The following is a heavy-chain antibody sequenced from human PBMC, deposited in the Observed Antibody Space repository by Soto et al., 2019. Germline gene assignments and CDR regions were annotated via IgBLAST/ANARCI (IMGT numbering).Heavy chain of an antibody. CDR2: ISGSGGST. Sequence: PGGSLRLSCAASGFIFSSYAMGWVRQTPGKGLEWVSAISGSGGSTYYADSVKGRFTISRDNSKNTLYLQMNSLRAEDTAVYYCAKPDYGDRPALWYFDLWGRGTLVTVSS. CDR3: AKPDYGDRPALWYFDL. D-gene: IGHD4-17*01. CDR1: GFIFSSYA. V-gene: IGHV3-23*01. J-gene: IGHJ2*01.